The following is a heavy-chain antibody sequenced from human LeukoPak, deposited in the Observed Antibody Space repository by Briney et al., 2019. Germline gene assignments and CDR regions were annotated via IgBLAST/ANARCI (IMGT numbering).Heavy chain of an antibody. Sequence: GGSLRLSCAASGFTFSSYGMHWVRQAPGKGLEWVAFIRYDGSNKYYADSVKGRFTISRDNSKNTLYLQMNSLRAEDTAVYYCASTTESRQKWFAFDIWRQGTMVTVSS. CDR2: IRYDGSNK. V-gene: IGHV3-30*02. CDR1: GFTFSSYG. CDR3: ASTTESRQKWFAFDI. J-gene: IGHJ3*02. D-gene: IGHD2-8*01.